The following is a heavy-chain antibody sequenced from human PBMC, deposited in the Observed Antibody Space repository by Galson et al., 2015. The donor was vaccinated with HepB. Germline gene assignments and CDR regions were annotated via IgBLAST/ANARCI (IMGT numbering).Heavy chain of an antibody. J-gene: IGHJ4*02. Sequence: ETLSLTCAVYGGSFSGYYWSWIRQPPGKGLEWIGEINHSGSTNYNPSLKSRVTISVDTSKNQFSLKLSSVTAADTAVYYCARRPMYYYDSSGYFFDYWGQGTLVTVSS. CDR1: GGSFSGYY. V-gene: IGHV4-34*01. CDR3: ARRPMYYYDSSGYFFDY. CDR2: INHSGST. D-gene: IGHD3-22*01.